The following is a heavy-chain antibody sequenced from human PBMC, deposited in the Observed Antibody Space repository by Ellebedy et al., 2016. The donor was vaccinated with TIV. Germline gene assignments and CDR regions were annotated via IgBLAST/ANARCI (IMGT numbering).Heavy chain of an antibody. CDR3: ARGPYSSGWYFLSLHY. CDR1: GGTFSSYA. D-gene: IGHD6-19*01. J-gene: IGHJ4*02. CDR2: IIPIFGTA. V-gene: IGHV1-69*13. Sequence: ASVKVSCKASGGTFSSYAISWVRQAPGQGLEWMGGIIPIFGTANYAQKFQGRVTITADESTSTAYMELSSLRSEDTAVYYCARGPYSSGWYFLSLHYWGQGTLVTVSS.